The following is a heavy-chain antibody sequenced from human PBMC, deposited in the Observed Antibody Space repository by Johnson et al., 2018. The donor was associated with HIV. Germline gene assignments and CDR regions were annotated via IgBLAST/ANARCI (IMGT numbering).Heavy chain of an antibody. D-gene: IGHD4-17*01. J-gene: IGHJ3*02. CDR1: GFTFSSYW. Sequence: VQLVESGGGVVQPGGSLRLSCAASGFTFSSYWMSWVRQAPGKGLEWVGRIKSKTDGGTTDYAAPVKGRFTISRDDSKNTLYLQMNSLKTEDTAVYYCTTDRGNGDYDAFDIWGQGTMVTVSS. CDR3: TTDRGNGDYDAFDI. V-gene: IGHV3-15*01. CDR2: IKSKTDGGTT.